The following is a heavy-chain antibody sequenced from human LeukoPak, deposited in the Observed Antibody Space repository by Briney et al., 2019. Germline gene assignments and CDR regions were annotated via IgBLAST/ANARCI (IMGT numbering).Heavy chain of an antibody. J-gene: IGHJ4*02. V-gene: IGHV3-23*01. D-gene: IGHD5-24*01. CDR3: AKDLGYNYGLNPYRFDS. CDR1: GFSISSYA. Sequence: GGSLRLSCAPSGFSISSYAMTWVRQAPGKGLEWVSALTSTGGYYADSVKGRFTISSDIPKNTLYLQMSSLRAEDTAVYYCAKDLGYNYGLNPYRFDSWGQGTLVTVSS. CDR2: LTSTGG.